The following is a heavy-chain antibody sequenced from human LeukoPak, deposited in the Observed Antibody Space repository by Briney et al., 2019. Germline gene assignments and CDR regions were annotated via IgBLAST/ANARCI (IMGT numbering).Heavy chain of an antibody. CDR3: ARDTEWERNPDDFDY. Sequence: ASVKVSCKASGYIFRNYGISWVRQAPGQGLEWMGWISAYNGNTDYEQKFRGRVTMTTDRSTSTAYMELRSLRSDDTAVYYCARDTEWERNPDDFDYWGQGTLVSVSS. V-gene: IGHV1-18*01. CDR1: GYIFRNYG. CDR2: ISAYNGNT. J-gene: IGHJ4*02. D-gene: IGHD1-1*01.